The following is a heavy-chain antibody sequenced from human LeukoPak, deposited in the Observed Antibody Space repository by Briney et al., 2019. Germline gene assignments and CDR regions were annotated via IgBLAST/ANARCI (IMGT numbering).Heavy chain of an antibody. CDR2: INAGNGNT. J-gene: IGHJ4*02. Sequence: ASVKVSCKASGYTFTSYAMHWVRQAPGQRLEWMEWINAGNGNTKYSQKFQGRVTITRDTSASTAYMELSSLRSEDTAVYYCARGYYYDSSGYYFDYWGQGTLVTVSS. V-gene: IGHV1-3*01. CDR1: GYTFTSYA. D-gene: IGHD3-22*01. CDR3: ARGYYYDSSGYYFDY.